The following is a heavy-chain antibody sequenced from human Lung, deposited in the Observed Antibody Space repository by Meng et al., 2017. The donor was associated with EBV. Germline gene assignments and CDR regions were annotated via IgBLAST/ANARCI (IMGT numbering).Heavy chain of an antibody. V-gene: IGHV3-33*01. CDR2: IWYDGSKK. Sequence: VQLVVAGGGLVKPGGSVRPSRTASGFRFISYAMHWVRQAPGKGLEWVTIIWYDGSKKHYADSVRGRFTISRDNSKNTLHLQMNSLRVEDTAVYYCARGATSVFDLWGRGTLVTVSS. CDR3: ARGATSVFDL. CDR1: GFRFISYA. J-gene: IGHJ2*01.